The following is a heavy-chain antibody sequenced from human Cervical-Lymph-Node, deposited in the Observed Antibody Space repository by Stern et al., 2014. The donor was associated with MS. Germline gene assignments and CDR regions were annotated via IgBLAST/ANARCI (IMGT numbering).Heavy chain of an antibody. CDR2: SYPGDSDT. D-gene: IGHD5-18*01. J-gene: IGHJ6*02. CDR1: GYSFATYW. CDR3: ARPGDDTAKYGLDV. V-gene: IGHV5-51*03. Sequence: VQLEESGAEVKKPGESLKISCKGSGYSFATYWIGWVRQMPGKGLEWLGISYPGDSDTRYSPSFQGQVTISADKSISTAYLHWSSLKASDTAMYYCARPGDDTAKYGLDVWGQGTTVTVSS.